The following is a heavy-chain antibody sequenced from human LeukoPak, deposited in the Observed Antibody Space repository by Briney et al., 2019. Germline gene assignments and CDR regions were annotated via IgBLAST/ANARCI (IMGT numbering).Heavy chain of an antibody. CDR1: GGSISSSSYY. CDR3: ARGGVLGQSTFDI. Sequence: SETLSLTCTVSGGSISSSSYYWSWIRQPPGKGLEWIGYIYYSGSTNYNPSLKSRVSISIDPSKKQFSLNLNSVAAADTAVYYCARGGVLGQSTFDIWGQGTMITVSP. J-gene: IGHJ3*02. CDR2: IYYSGST. V-gene: IGHV4-61*01. D-gene: IGHD2-8*01.